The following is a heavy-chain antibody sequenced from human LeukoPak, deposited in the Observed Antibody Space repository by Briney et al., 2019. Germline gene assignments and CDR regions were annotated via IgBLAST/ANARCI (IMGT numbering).Heavy chain of an antibody. J-gene: IGHJ3*02. CDR1: GGSITSYY. CDR3: ARAVAGTLDAFGI. V-gene: IGHV4-59*01. Sequence: SETLSLTCTVSGGSITSYYWSWIRQPPGKGLEWIGYTDYSGSTRNNPSLKSRGTISLDKSENQFSLKLRSVTAADTAVHYCARAVAGTLDAFGIWGRGTMVAVSS. CDR2: TDYSGST. D-gene: IGHD6-19*01.